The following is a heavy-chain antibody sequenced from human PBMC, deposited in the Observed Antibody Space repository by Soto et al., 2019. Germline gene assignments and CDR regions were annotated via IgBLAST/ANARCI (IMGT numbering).Heavy chain of an antibody. CDR3: ARHVGTRLRGYCASTSCRFDP. V-gene: IGHV5-51*01. Sequence: EVQLVQSGAEVKKPGESLKISCKGSGYSFTSYWIGWVRQMPGKGLEWMGIIYPDDSDTRYSPSFQGQVTISADKSISTAYLQWSSLKASDTAMYYCARHVGTRLRGYCASTSCRFDPWGQGTLVTVSS. CDR2: IYPDDSDT. D-gene: IGHD2-2*01. J-gene: IGHJ5*02. CDR1: GYSFTSYW.